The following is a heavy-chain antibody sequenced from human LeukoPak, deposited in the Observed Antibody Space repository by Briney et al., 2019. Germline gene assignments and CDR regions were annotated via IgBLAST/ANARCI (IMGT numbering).Heavy chain of an antibody. Sequence: GGSLRLSCAASGFTFSRYWMGWARQAPGKGLEWVATIKDDGGEKYYVDSVKGRFTISRDNAKKSLFLQMNSLRAEDTAVYYCAVHNGDYWGQGTLVTVSS. J-gene: IGHJ4*02. CDR2: IKDDGGEK. CDR1: GFTFSRYW. V-gene: IGHV3-7*05. CDR3: AVHNGDY. D-gene: IGHD2-8*01.